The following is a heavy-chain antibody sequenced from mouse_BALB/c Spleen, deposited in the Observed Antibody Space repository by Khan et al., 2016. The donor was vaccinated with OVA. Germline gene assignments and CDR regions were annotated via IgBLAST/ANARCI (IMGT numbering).Heavy chain of an antibody. CDR3: ARSVTITTVVATDFDY. J-gene: IGHJ2*01. V-gene: IGHV3-2*02. CDR2: ISYSGRT. D-gene: IGHD1-1*01. CDR1: GYSITSDYA. Sequence: EVQLQESGPGLVKPSQSLSLTCTVTGYSITSDYAWNWIRQFPGNKLEWMGSISYSGRTSYNPSLKSRISITRDTSKNPFFLQLKSVTTEDTATYYGARSVTITTVVATDFDYWGQGTTLTVSS.